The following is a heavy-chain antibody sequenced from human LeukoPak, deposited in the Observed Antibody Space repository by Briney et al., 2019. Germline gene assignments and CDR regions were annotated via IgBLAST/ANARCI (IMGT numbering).Heavy chain of an antibody. CDR1: GYTFTSYW. CDR3: ARRGYYDSSGYYDYFDY. Sequence: ASVKVSCKASGYTFTSYWIGWVRQMPGKGLEWMGIIYPGDSDTRYSPSFQGQVTISADKSISTAYLQWSSLKASDTAMYYCARRGYYDSSGYYDYFDYWGQGTLVTVSS. CDR2: IYPGDSDT. V-gene: IGHV5-51*01. D-gene: IGHD3-22*01. J-gene: IGHJ4*02.